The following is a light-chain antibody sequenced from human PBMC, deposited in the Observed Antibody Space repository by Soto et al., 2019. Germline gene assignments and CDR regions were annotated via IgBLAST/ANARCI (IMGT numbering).Light chain of an antibody. J-gene: IGKJ5*01. V-gene: IGKV3-20*01. CDR1: QSVSSSY. CDR2: GAS. Sequence: EIVLKQSPGTLSLSPGERATLSCRASQSVSSSYLAWYQQKPGQAPRLLIYGASSKATGIPDRFSGSGSVTEFTLTISRLEPEDFAVYYCQQYGSSPTTFGQGTRLEIK. CDR3: QQYGSSPTT.